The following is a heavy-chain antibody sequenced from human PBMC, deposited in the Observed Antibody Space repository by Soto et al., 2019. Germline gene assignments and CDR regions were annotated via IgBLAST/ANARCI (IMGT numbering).Heavy chain of an antibody. V-gene: IGHV4-38-2*01. CDR3: TRMAGYCSGGSCHRPDY. Sequence: SETLSLTCVVSSDSISSGHYWGWIRQPPGKGLEWLGSISYGGKTYFNPSLLSRSTMSVDTTKNQISVKLSSLTAADTAVYYCTRMAGYCSGGSCHRPDYWGQGTLVTVSS. CDR2: ISYGGKT. J-gene: IGHJ4*02. D-gene: IGHD2-15*01. CDR1: SDSISSGHY.